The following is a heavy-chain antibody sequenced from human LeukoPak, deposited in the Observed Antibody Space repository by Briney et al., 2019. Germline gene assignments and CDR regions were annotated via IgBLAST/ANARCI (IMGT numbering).Heavy chain of an antibody. CDR1: GGSISSYY. CDR2: IYYSGRT. Sequence: PSETLSLTCTVSGGSISSYYWSWIRQPPGKGLEWIVNIYYSGRTYYSPSLKSRLTISVDTSKNQFSLKLTSVTAADTAVYYCARVHDLGYCTSTTCYGGYYFDYWGQGTLVTVSS. J-gene: IGHJ4*02. D-gene: IGHD2-2*01. V-gene: IGHV4-59*12. CDR3: ARVHDLGYCTSTTCYGGYYFDY.